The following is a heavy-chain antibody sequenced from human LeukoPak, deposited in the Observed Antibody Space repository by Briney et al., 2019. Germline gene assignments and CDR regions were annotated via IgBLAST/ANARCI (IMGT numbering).Heavy chain of an antibody. V-gene: IGHV4-30-4*08. CDR3: ARDTDDSSGYLG. D-gene: IGHD3-22*01. J-gene: IGHJ1*01. CDR1: GGSISSGDYH. Sequence: PSETLSLTCTVSGGSISSGDYHWSWIRQPPGKGLEWIGYIYYSGSTYYNPSLKSRVTISVDTSKNQFSLKLSSVTAADTAVYYCARDTDDSSGYLGWGQGTLVTVSS. CDR2: IYYSGST.